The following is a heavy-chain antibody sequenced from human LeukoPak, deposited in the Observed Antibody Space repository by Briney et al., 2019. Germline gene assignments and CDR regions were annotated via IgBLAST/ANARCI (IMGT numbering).Heavy chain of an antibody. CDR2: IYYSGST. V-gene: IGHV4-61*08. J-gene: IGHJ4*02. CDR1: GGSISSGGYY. D-gene: IGHD3-3*01. CDR3: ARVSRPGSDFWSGYFAPLDY. Sequence: SETLSLTCTVSGGSISSGGYYWSWIRQHPGKGLEWIGYIYYSGSTNYNPSLKSRVTISVDTSKNQFSLKLGSVTAADTAVYYCARVSRPGSDFWSGYFAPLDYWGQGTLVTVSS.